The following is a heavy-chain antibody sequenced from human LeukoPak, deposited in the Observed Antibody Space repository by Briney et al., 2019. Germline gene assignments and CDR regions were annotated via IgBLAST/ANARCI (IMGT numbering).Heavy chain of an antibody. Sequence: ASVKVSCKASGYTFTSYAMHWVRQAPGQRLEWMGWINAGNGNTKYSQKFQGRVTITRDTSASTAYMELSSLRSEDTAVYYCAREAPPTMVRGVISWWFDPWGQGTPVTVSS. J-gene: IGHJ5*02. CDR1: GYTFTSYA. V-gene: IGHV1-3*01. CDR2: INAGNGNT. D-gene: IGHD3-10*01. CDR3: AREAPPTMVRGVISWWFDP.